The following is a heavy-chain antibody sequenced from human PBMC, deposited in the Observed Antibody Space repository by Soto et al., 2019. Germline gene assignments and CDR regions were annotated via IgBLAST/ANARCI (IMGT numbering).Heavy chain of an antibody. CDR2: INGYNGNT. D-gene: IGHD3-16*01. CDR1: GYTFSTYG. CDR3: ARMGDVPYYYYGMDV. V-gene: IGHV1-18*01. J-gene: IGHJ6*02. Sequence: QVQLVQSGAEVKKPGASVKVSCKASGYTFSTYGISWVRRAPGQGLEWMGWINGYNGNTNYAPKLQGRITMTTDTSTTTAYMELRSLRSDDTVVYYCARMGDVPYYYYGMDVLGQGTTVTVSS.